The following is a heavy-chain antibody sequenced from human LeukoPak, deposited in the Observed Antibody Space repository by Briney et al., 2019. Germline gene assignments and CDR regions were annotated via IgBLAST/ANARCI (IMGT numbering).Heavy chain of an antibody. Sequence: SETLSLTCTVSGGSISSYYWSWIRQPPGKGLEWIGYTYYSGSTNYNPSLKSRVTISVDTSKNQFSLKLSSVTAADTAVYYCARVGGGAAAVPYYFDYWGQGTLVTVSS. CDR1: GGSISSYY. J-gene: IGHJ4*02. CDR2: TYYSGST. V-gene: IGHV4-59*01. D-gene: IGHD6-13*01. CDR3: ARVGGGAAAVPYYFDY.